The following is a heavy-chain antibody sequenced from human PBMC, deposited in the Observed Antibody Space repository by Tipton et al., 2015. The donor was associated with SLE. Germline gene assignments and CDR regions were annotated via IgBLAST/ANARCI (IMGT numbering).Heavy chain of an antibody. Sequence: TLSLTCTVSAYSITNGYYWGWIRQSPGKGLEWIGSFYHNGTTYYNPSLKSRLTISLDTSKNQFSLKLSSVTAADTAVYYCAKTVAGAAYLFDLWGQGTLVTVSS. D-gene: IGHD6-19*01. V-gene: IGHV4-38-2*02. CDR1: AYSITNGYY. CDR2: FYHNGTT. J-gene: IGHJ4*02. CDR3: AKTVAGAAYLFDL.